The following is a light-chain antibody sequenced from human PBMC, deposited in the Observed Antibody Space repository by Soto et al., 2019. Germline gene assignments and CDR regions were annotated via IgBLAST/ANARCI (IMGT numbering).Light chain of an antibody. Sequence: DVVMTQSPLSLLVTLGQPASISCRSSQTLEYSDGNTYLNWFQQRPGQSPRRLIYKVSNRDSGVPDRFSGSGSGTDFTLKISRVEAEDVGIYYCMQPRHWPWTFGPATKVDIK. J-gene: IGKJ1*01. CDR3: MQPRHWPWT. CDR2: KVS. V-gene: IGKV2-30*01. CDR1: QTLEYSDGNTY.